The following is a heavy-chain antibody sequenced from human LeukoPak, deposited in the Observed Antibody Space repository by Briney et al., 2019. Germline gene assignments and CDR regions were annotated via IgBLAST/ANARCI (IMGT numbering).Heavy chain of an antibody. Sequence: SETLSLTCTVSGGSISSYYWSWIRQPPGKGLEWIGYIYYSGSTNYNPSLKSRVTISVDTSKNQFSLKLSSVTAADTAVYYCGRNVAGPTPYYFDYWGQGTLVTVSS. V-gene: IGHV4-59*01. D-gene: IGHD6-19*01. CDR3: GRNVAGPTPYYFDY. CDR1: GGSISSYY. CDR2: IYYSGST. J-gene: IGHJ4*02.